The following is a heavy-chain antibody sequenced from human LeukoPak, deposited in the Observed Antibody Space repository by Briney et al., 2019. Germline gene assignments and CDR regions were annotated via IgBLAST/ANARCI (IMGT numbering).Heavy chain of an antibody. CDR1: GDSVRNDFYY. Sequence: SETLSLTCSVSGDSVRNDFYYWGWIRQPPGKGLEWVACLSHAGSTWYNPSLESRLSISVDTSKNQFSLKFSSVTAADTALYWCARHNAPRRVGFDFWGQGILVTVSS. D-gene: IGHD2-2*01. J-gene: IGHJ4*02. CDR3: ARHNAPRRVGFDF. V-gene: IGHV4-39*01. CDR2: LSHAGST.